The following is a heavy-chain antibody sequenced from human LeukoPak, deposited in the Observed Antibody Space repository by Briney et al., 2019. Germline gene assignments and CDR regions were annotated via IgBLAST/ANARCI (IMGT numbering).Heavy chain of an antibody. V-gene: IGHV3-48*03. CDR3: ARDRYRSGCMDV. J-gene: IGHJ6*02. Sequence: PGGSLRLSCTASGFTFSSYEMNWVRQAPGKWLEWVSYISSSGSTIYYADFVQGRFTISRDNAKNSLYLQMNTLRAEDTAIYYCARDRYRSGCMDVWGQGTTVTVS. CDR1: GFTFSSYE. CDR2: ISSSGSTI. D-gene: IGHD6-19*01.